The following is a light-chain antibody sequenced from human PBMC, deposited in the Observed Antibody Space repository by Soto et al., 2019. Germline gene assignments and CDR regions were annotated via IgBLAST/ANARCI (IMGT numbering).Light chain of an antibody. CDR3: KQYKEWPPFT. CDR2: GAS. Sequence: EIVLTQSPATLSMSPGERATLSCRASQSVSINLAWYQQKPGQAPRLLIYGASTRATGIPARFSGSGSGTEFTLSISSLQSEDFAVYYCKQYKEWPPFTFGQGTRLEIK. J-gene: IGKJ5*01. CDR1: QSVSIN. V-gene: IGKV3-15*01.